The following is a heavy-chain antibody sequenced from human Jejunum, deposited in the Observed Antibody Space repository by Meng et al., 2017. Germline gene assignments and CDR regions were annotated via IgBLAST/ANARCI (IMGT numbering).Heavy chain of an antibody. D-gene: IGHD6-13*01. CDR2: FYPSDFDN. J-gene: IGHJ1*01. CDR3: VRHKYSTSLAYFQQ. CDR1: GYRFNLYW. Sequence: GESLKISCKASGYRFNLYWISWVRQMPGKVLEWMGSFYPSDFDNRDKYSPSFQGQITISADNSISTAYLQWNSLKASDTAIYYCVRHKYSTSLAYFQQWGRGTLVTVSS. V-gene: IGHV5-51*01.